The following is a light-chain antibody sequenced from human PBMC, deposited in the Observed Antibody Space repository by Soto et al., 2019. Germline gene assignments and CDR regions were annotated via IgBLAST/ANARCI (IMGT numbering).Light chain of an antibody. CDR3: QKCNSAPFT. CDR1: QGIYNY. Sequence: DTQMTQSPSSLSASVGDRVTITCRASQGIYNYLAWYQQKPGKVPKILIYAASSLVSGVPSRFSGSGSGTDFTITISSLQPEDVATYYCQKCNSAPFTFGPGTKVYIK. V-gene: IGKV1-27*01. CDR2: AAS. J-gene: IGKJ3*01.